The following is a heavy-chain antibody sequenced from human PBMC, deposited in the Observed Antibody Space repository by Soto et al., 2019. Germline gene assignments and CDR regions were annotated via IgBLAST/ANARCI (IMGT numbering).Heavy chain of an antibody. CDR1: GGSISSGQYY. CDR2: IYYSGST. Sequence: PXETLSLSIAVSGGSISSGQYYWTWIRQSPGKVLEWIVYIYYSGSTLYNPSLKSRVTLSMEPSKNQFSLNLRSVTVGDTARYLCARAHESGDYHGMSIWGPGITVT. J-gene: IGHJ6*02. CDR3: ARAHESGDYHGMSI. V-gene: IGHV4-30-4*02.